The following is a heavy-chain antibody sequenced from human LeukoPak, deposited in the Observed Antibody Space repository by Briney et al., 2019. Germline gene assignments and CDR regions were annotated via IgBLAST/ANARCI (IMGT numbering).Heavy chain of an antibody. D-gene: IGHD4-17*01. CDR3: ARAYTVTANYYYYMDV. J-gene: IGHJ6*03. V-gene: IGHV1-2*02. CDR2: INPNSGGT. CDR1: GYAFTGYY. Sequence: GASVKVSCKASGYAFTGYYVQWVRQAPGQGLEWMGWINPNSGGTSYAQKFQGRVTMTRGTSTSTVYMELSRLRSDDTAVHYCARAYTVTANYYYYMDVWGKGTTVTVSS.